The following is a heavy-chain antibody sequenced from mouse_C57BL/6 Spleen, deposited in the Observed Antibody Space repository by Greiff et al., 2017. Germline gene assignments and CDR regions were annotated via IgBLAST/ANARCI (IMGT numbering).Heavy chain of an antibody. CDR3: ARRGPYWYFDV. Sequence: QVQLQQSGAELVMPGASVKLSCKASGYTFTSYWMHWVKQRPGQGLEWIGEIDPSDSYTNYNQKFKGKSTLTVDKSSSTAYMQLSSLTSEDSAVYYCARRGPYWYFDVWGTGTTVTVSS. CDR2: IDPSDSYT. V-gene: IGHV1-69*01. CDR1: GYTFTSYW. J-gene: IGHJ1*03.